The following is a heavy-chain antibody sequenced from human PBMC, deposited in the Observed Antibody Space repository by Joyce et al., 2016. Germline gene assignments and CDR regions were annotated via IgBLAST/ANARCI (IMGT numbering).Heavy chain of an antibody. V-gene: IGHV4-39*07. CDR3: ARVRMVVVTQSHAFDI. D-gene: IGHD3-22*01. J-gene: IGHJ3*02. Sequence: QLQLRESGPGLVKPSETLSLPCTVSGGSIRSTSYFWAWIRQPPGKGLEWIGNIYYSGTTYYNPSLRSRITISVDTSKAHFSLRLSSVTAADTAIYYCARVRMVVVTQSHAFDIWGQGTMVAVSS. CDR2: IYYSGTT. CDR1: GGSIRSTSYF.